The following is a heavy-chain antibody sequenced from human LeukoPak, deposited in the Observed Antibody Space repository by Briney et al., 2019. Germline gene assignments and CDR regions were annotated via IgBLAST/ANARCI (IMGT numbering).Heavy chain of an antibody. CDR2: IYPSDSDI. D-gene: IGHD1-26*01. CDR1: GYSFTSYY. CDR3: ARMGLRSGSRDY. J-gene: IGHJ4*02. Sequence: GESLKISCKGSGYSFTSYYIGWVRQMPGKGLEWMGIIYPSDSDIRYSPSFQGQVTISVDESISTAYLQWSSLKASDTAMYYCARMGLRSGSRDYWGQGTLVTVSS. V-gene: IGHV5-51*01.